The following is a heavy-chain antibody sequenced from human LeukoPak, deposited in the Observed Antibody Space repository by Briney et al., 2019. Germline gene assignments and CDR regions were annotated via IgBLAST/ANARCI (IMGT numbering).Heavy chain of an antibody. V-gene: IGHV3-74*01. CDR2: INGDGSRT. CDR1: GFTFSRDW. D-gene: IGHD5-12*01. Sequence: PGGSLRLSCAASGFTFSRDWMHWVRQVPGKGLVWVSRINGDGSRTSSAESGKGRFTISRDNAKNTLYVQMNSLRADDTAVYYCAMASYHFHYWGQGTLVTVSS. CDR3: AMASYHFHY. J-gene: IGHJ4*02.